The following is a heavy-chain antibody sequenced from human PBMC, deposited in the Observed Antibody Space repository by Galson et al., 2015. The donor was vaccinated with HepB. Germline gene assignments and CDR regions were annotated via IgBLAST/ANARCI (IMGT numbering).Heavy chain of an antibody. Sequence: SLRLSCAASGFTFSSYGMHWVRQAPGKGLEWVAAIWYDGSNKYYADSVKGRFTISRDNSKNTLYLQMNSLRAEDTAVYYCAKAAGAERLVLRYFDYWGQGTLVTVSS. D-gene: IGHD3-9*01. V-gene: IGHV3-33*06. CDR1: GFTFSSYG. CDR2: IWYDGSNK. CDR3: AKAAGAERLVLRYFDY. J-gene: IGHJ4*02.